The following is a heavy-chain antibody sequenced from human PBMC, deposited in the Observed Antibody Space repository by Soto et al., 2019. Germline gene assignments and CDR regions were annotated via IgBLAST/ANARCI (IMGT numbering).Heavy chain of an antibody. CDR3: ARDTLITMVRGVIIGSGYSYYGMDV. J-gene: IGHJ6*02. V-gene: IGHV1-69*13. D-gene: IGHD3-10*01. CDR2: IIPIFGTA. Sequence: VKVSCKASGGTFSSYAISWGRQAPGQGLEWMGGIIPIFGTANYAQKFQGRVTITADESTSTAYMELSSLRSEDTAVYYCARDTLITMVRGVIIGSGYSYYGMDVWGHGTTVTVSS. CDR1: GGTFSSYA.